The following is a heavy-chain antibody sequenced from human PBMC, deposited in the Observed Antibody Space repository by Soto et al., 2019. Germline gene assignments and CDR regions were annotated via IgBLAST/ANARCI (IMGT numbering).Heavy chain of an antibody. CDR3: ARDSNLLMVYATVRGGSAFDI. Sequence: QVQLVQSGAEVKKPGASVKVSCKASGYTFTSYYMHWVRQAPGQGLEWMGIINPSGGSTSYAQKFQGRVTMTRDTSTSTVYMELSSLRSEDTAVYYCARDSNLLMVYATVRGGSAFDIWGQGTMVTVSS. D-gene: IGHD2-8*01. CDR2: INPSGGST. V-gene: IGHV1-46*01. CDR1: GYTFTSYY. J-gene: IGHJ3*02.